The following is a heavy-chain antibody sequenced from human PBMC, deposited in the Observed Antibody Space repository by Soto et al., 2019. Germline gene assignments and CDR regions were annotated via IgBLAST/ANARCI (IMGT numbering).Heavy chain of an antibody. J-gene: IGHJ5*02. CDR3: ARALTMVRGVIYGAFDP. Sequence: QVQLVQSGAEVQKPGSSVKVSCKASGGTFSSYAISWVRQAPGQGLEWMGGIIPIFGTANYAQKFQGRVTITADESTSTAYMELSSLRSEDTAVYYCARALTMVRGVIYGAFDPWGQGTLVTVSS. D-gene: IGHD3-10*01. CDR1: GGTFSSYA. V-gene: IGHV1-69*01. CDR2: IIPIFGTA.